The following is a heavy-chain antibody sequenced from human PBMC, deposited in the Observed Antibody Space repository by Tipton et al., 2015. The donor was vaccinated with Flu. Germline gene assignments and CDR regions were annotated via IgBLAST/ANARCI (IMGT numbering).Heavy chain of an antibody. CDR3: ARWGHWNDFDN. D-gene: IGHD1-1*01. Sequence: SLRLSCAASGFTFSSYAMHWVRQAPGKGLEWVAIISHDANTKNYADSVKGRFTFTRDDSKNTVYLEMNSLRAEDTAIYYCARWGHWNDFDNWGQGTLVTVSS. CDR1: GFTFSSYA. CDR2: ISHDANTK. J-gene: IGHJ4*02. V-gene: IGHV3-30*03.